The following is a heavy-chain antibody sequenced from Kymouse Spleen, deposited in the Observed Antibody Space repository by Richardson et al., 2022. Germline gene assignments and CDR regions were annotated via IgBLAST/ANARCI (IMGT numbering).Heavy chain of an antibody. V-gene: IGHV4-39*01. CDR3: ARHSRYCSSTSCYVPFDY. Sequence: QLQLQESGPGLVKPSETLSLTCTVSGGSISSSSYYWGWIRQPPGKGLEWIGSIYYSGSTYYNPSLKSRVTISVDTSKNQFSLKLSSVTAADTAVYYCARHSRYCSSTSCYVPFDYWGQGTLVTVSS. CDR1: GGSISSSSYY. D-gene: IGHD2-2*02. CDR2: IYYSGST. J-gene: IGHJ4*02.